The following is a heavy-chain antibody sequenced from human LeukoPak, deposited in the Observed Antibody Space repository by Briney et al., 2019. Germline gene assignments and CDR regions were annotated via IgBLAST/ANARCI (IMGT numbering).Heavy chain of an antibody. D-gene: IGHD3-10*01. CDR3: ASQAASYYYAAFDM. CDR2: IYTGGTT. V-gene: IGHV3-66*04. Sequence: GGSLRLSCAASGFIVSSSYMSWVRQAPGKGLEWVSVIYTGGTTYYADSVKGRFTISRDNSKNTLYLQMNSLRAEDTAVYYCASQAASYYYAAFDMWGQGTMVTVSS. CDR1: GFIVSSSY. J-gene: IGHJ3*02.